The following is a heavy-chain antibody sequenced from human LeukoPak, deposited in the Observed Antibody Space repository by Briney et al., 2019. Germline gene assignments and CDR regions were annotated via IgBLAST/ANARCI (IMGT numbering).Heavy chain of an antibody. CDR1: GGSFSNYY. Sequence: SETLSLTCDVYGGSFSNYYWSWIRQPPGKGLEWIGEINHRGSTNYNPSLKSRVTISVDTSKNQFSLKLSSVTAADTAVYYCARSNTMVRGVISWFDPWGQGTLVTVSS. V-gene: IGHV4-34*01. J-gene: IGHJ5*02. CDR2: INHRGST. D-gene: IGHD3-10*01. CDR3: ARSNTMVRGVISWFDP.